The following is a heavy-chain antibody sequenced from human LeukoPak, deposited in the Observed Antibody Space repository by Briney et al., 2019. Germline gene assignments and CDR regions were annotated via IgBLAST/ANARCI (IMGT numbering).Heavy chain of an antibody. CDR3: AKPNYYDRGAFDI. Sequence: GGSLRLSCAASGFIFSSYSMSWVRQAPGKGLEWVSVITGSGGNTYYADSVKGRFTISRDNSKNTLYLQMNSLRAEDTAVYYCAKPNYYDRGAFDIWGQGTMVTVSS. CDR1: GFIFSSYS. J-gene: IGHJ3*02. D-gene: IGHD3-22*01. V-gene: IGHV3-23*01. CDR2: ITGSGGNT.